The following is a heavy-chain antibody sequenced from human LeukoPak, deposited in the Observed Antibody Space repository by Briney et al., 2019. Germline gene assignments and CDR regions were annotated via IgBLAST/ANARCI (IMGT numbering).Heavy chain of an antibody. CDR2: ISSSSYI. V-gene: IGHV3-21*01. CDR3: ARDVTYYYGSGSPYY. D-gene: IGHD3-10*01. CDR1: GFTLSSYS. J-gene: IGHJ4*02. Sequence: GGSLRLSCAASGFTLSSYSMNWVRQAPGKGLEWVSSISSSSYIYYADSVKGRFTISRDNAKNSLYLQMNSLRAEDTAVYYCARDVTYYYGSGSPYYWGQGTLVTVSS.